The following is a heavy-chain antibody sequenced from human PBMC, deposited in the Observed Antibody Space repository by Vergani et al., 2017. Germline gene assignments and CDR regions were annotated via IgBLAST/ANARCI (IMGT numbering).Heavy chain of an antibody. Sequence: QVQLQESGPGLVKPSETLSLTCTVSGGSISSYYWSWIRQPPGKGLEWIGYIYYSGSTNYNPSLKSRVTISVDTSKNPFSLKLSSVTAADTAVYYCARVGLKTQATIKFSSYWXFDLWGRGTLVTVSS. V-gene: IGHV4-59*08. CDR3: ARVGLKTQATIKFSSYWXFDL. D-gene: IGHD5-12*01. CDR1: GGSISSYY. CDR2: IYYSGST. J-gene: IGHJ2*01.